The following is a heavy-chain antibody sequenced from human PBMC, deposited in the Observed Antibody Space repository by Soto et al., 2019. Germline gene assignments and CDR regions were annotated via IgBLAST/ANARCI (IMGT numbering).Heavy chain of an antibody. CDR1: GFTFSDGW. CDR3: ARDKITMVRGVIWWFDP. J-gene: IGHJ5*02. D-gene: IGHD3-10*01. Sequence: GGSLRLSCTASGFTFSDGWMNWVRQAPGKGLEWVGRIKSKTDGGTTDYAAPVKGKFTISRDDSKNTLYLQMNSLRSDDTAVCYCARDKITMVRGVIWWFDPWGQGTLVTVSS. CDR2: IKSKTDGGTT. V-gene: IGHV3-15*07.